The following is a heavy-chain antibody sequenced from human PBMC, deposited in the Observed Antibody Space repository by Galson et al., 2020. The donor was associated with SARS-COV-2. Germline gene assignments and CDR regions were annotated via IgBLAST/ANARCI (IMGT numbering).Heavy chain of an antibody. J-gene: IGHJ6*03. Sequence: SETLSLTCTVSGGSISSYHWTWLRQPPGKGLEWLGYIHYSGSTNYNPSLKSRVTISVDTSTNQFSLTLRAVSAADTAVYYCARGYTATYYYYMDVWGKGTTVTVSS. CDR3: ARGYTATYYYYMDV. CDR1: GGSISSYH. D-gene: IGHD5-18*01. V-gene: IGHV4-59*01. CDR2: IHYSGST.